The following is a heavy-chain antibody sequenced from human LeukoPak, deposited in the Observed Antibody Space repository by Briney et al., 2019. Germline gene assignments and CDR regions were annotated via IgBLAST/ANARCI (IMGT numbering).Heavy chain of an antibody. CDR1: GYTFTSYD. J-gene: IGHJ6*03. V-gene: IGHV1-8*01. CDR3: ARDEYSGYDLRYYYMDV. Sequence: ASVKVSCKASGYTFTSYDINWVRQATGQGLEWMGWMNPNSGNTGYAQKFQGRVTMTRNTSISTAYMELSSLRSEDTAVYYCARDEYSGYDLRYYYMDVWGKGTTVTVSS. CDR2: MNPNSGNT. D-gene: IGHD5-12*01.